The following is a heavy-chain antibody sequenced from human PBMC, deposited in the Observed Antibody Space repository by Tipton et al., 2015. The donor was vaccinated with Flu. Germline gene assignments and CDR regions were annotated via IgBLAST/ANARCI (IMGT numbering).Heavy chain of an antibody. Sequence: SLRLSCAASGFTFSSYAMSWVRQAPGKGLEWVLAISGSGGSTYYADPVKGRFTISRDNSKNTRYLQMNSLRAEDTAVYYCAKDPGDSSGYTAGAFDNWGQGTMVTVSS. V-gene: IGHV3-23*01. J-gene: IGHJ3*02. D-gene: IGHD3-22*01. CDR2: ISGSGGST. CDR3: AKDPGDSSGYTAGAFDN. CDR1: GFTFSSYA.